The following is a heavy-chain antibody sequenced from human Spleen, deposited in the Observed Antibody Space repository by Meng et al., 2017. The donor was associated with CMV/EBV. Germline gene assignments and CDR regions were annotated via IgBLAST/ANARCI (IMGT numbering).Heavy chain of an antibody. CDR2: IYYSGDT. V-gene: IGHV4-30-4*08. D-gene: IGHD2-21*01. CDR1: GGSISSGDYY. J-gene: IGHJ5*02. CDR3: ARIGPLFWFDP. Sequence: LTCTVSGGSISSGDYYWSWIRQPPGKGLEWIGYIYYSGDTYYSPSLKSRPAISIDRSKNQFSLKLTSVTAADTAVYYCARIGPLFWFDPWGLGTLVTVS.